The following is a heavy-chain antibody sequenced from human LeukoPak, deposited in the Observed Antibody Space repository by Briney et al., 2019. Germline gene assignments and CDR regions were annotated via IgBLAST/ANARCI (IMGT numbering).Heavy chain of an antibody. V-gene: IGHV3-30*03. CDR1: GFTFSSYG. D-gene: IGHD4-23*01. J-gene: IGHJ6*04. CDR2: ISYDGSKK. Sequence: GGSLRLSCAASGFTFSSYGMHWVRQAPGKGLEWVAVISYDGSKKYYADSVKGRFTISRDNSKNTLYLQMNSLRAEDTAVYYCARGGVTSVVDVWGKGTTVTISS. CDR3: ARGGVTSVVDV.